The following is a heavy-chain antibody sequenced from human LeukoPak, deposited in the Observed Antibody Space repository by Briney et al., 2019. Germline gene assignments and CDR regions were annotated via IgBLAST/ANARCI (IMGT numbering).Heavy chain of an antibody. Sequence: GGSLRLSCAASGFTFSSYGMHWVRQAPGKGLEWVAVISYDGTFKSYADSVKGRFTISRDNSKNTLYLQMNSLRAEDTAVYYCAKGGYSYDSSGHNYFDYWGQGTLVTVSS. V-gene: IGHV3-30*18. CDR1: GFTFSSYG. D-gene: IGHD3-22*01. CDR3: AKGGYSYDSSGHNYFDY. CDR2: ISYDGTFK. J-gene: IGHJ4*02.